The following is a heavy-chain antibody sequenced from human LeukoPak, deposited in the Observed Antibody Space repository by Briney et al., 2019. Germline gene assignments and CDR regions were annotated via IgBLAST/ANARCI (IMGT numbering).Heavy chain of an antibody. V-gene: IGHV4-4*02. CDR1: GDSIISSNW. J-gene: IGHJ4*02. Sequence: SGTLSLTCAVSGDSIISSNWWSWVRQPPGKGLEWIGEINHSGSTNYNPSLKSRVTISLDTSMKKFSLKLNSVTAADTAVYYCASTERCSTTCPLDYWGQGTLVTVSS. CDR2: INHSGST. D-gene: IGHD2-2*01. CDR3: ASTERCSTTCPLDY.